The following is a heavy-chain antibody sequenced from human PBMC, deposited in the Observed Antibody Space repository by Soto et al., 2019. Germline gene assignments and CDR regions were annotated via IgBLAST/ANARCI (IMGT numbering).Heavy chain of an antibody. J-gene: IGHJ4*02. Sequence: SETLSLTCAVSGGSISSGGYSWSWIRQPPGKGLEWIGYIYHSGSTYYNPSLKSRVTISVDKSKNQFSLKLSSVTAADTAVYYCAAGGGLPRYYWGQGTLVTVSS. CDR1: GGSISSGGYS. D-gene: IGHD5-12*01. CDR3: AAGGGLPRYY. CDR2: IYHSGST. V-gene: IGHV4-30-2*01.